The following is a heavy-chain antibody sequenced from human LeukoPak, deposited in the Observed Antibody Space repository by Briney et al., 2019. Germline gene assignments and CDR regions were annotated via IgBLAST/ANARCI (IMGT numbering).Heavy chain of an antibody. CDR1: GFTFTTYY. Sequence: ASVKVSCKASGFTFTTYYMHLVRQAPGQGLEWMGMINPSGDSTSYARKFQGRVTVTRDTSTSTVYMELSSLRSEDTAVYYCAKDGGTFTLDYWGQGTLVTVSS. V-gene: IGHV1-46*01. D-gene: IGHD2-15*01. CDR2: INPSGDST. J-gene: IGHJ4*02. CDR3: AKDGGTFTLDY.